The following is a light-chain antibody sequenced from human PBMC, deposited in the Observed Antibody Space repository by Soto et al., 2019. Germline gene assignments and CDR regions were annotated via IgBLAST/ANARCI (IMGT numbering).Light chain of an antibody. CDR2: GAS. V-gene: IGKV1-6*01. CDR1: QDIRKD. J-gene: IGKJ4*01. CDR3: LQYENLPLT. Sequence: AIQMTQSPSSLSASVGDRVTITCRASQDIRKDLAWYQQKPGKAPQILIYGASTLQTGVASRFGGSGSATDFTLTISSLQPEDSAAYYCLQYENLPLTFGGGTKVDI.